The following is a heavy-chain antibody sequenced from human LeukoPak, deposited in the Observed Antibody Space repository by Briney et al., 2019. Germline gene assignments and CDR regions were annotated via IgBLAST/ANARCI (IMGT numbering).Heavy chain of an antibody. CDR2: IKEDGSEK. D-gene: IGHD3-9*01. Sequence: GGSLRLSCVASGFKFSNHWMSWVRQAPGKGLEWVAKIKEDGSEKNYVDSVKGRFTISRDNAKNSLYLQMNSLRGEDTAMFYCARDIPTGYGGFSIWGQGTMVSVSS. CDR3: ARDIPTGYGGFSI. J-gene: IGHJ3*02. CDR1: GFKFSNHW. V-gene: IGHV3-7*01.